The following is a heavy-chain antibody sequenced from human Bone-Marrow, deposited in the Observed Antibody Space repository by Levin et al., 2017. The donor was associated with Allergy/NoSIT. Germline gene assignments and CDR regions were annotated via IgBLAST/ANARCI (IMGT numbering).Heavy chain of an antibody. V-gene: IGHV2-70*20. CDR2: IDWADDE. J-gene: IGHJ4*02. CDR3: ARSHYVAGLMASHFDY. D-gene: IGHD3-16*01. CDR1: GFSLNTDGMC. Sequence: ASGPTLVKPKQTLTLTCSFSGFSLNTDGMCVTWVRQPPGKALEWLALIDWADDEYYNTSLKTRLTVSRDASKDQVVLRMTNMDPVDTGTYYCARSHYVAGLMASHFDYWGPGVLVTVSS.